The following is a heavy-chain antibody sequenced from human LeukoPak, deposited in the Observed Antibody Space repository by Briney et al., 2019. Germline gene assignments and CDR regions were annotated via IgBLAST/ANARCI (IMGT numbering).Heavy chain of an antibody. CDR3: VRDAGSTSVRGDY. D-gene: IGHD2-2*01. V-gene: IGHV3-48*04. CDR1: GFTFSAYS. J-gene: IGHJ4*02. CDR2: ISAGRSSM. Sequence: GGSLRLSCAASGFTFSAYSMNGVRQATGKGLEWVSFISAGRSSMHYADSAKGRFTISRDNARNSLFLQMNSLRVEDTGVYYCVRDAGSTSVRGDYWGQGALVTVSS.